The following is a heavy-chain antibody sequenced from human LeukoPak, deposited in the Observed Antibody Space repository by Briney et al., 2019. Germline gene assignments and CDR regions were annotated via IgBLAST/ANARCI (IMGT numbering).Heavy chain of an antibody. J-gene: IGHJ5*02. CDR1: GFTFGDYA. V-gene: IGHV3-49*04. CDR2: IRSKAYGGTT. Sequence: GGSLRLSCTASGFTFGDYAMSWVRQAPGKGLEGVGFIRSKAYGGTTEYAASVKGRFTISRDDSKSIAYLQMNSLKTEDTAVYYCTRDRSYWFDPWGQGTLVTVSS. CDR3: TRDRSYWFDP.